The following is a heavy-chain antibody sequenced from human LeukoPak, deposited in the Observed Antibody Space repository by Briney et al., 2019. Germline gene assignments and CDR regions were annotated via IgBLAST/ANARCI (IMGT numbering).Heavy chain of an antibody. CDR2: IYPGDSHT. CDR3: ARRCWSGNTCLDY. V-gene: IGHV5-51*01. D-gene: IGHD3-3*01. CDR1: GYSFTNYW. Sequence: NHGESLKISCKGSGYSFTNYWIGWVRQMPGKGLEWMAIIYPGDSHTRYSPSFQGQVTISADKSISAAYLQWSSLKASDSAMYFCARRCWSGNTCLDYWGQGTLVTVSS. J-gene: IGHJ4*02.